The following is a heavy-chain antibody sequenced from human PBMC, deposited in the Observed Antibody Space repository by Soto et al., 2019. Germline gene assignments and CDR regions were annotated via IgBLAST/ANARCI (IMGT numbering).Heavy chain of an antibody. D-gene: IGHD1-1*01. CDR3: ASQTGTTGNYYYGMDV. J-gene: IGHJ6*02. Sequence: QVQLVQSGAEVKKPGSSVKVSCKASGGTFSRYGISWVRQAPGQGLEWMGGIIPIFGTANYAQKFQGRVTITADESTSTAYMELSSLRSEDTGVYYCASQTGTTGNYYYGMDVWGQGTTVTVSS. CDR1: GGTFSRYG. CDR2: IIPIFGTA. V-gene: IGHV1-69*12.